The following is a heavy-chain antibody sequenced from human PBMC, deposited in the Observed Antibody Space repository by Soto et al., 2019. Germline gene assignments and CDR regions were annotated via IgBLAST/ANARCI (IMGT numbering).Heavy chain of an antibody. CDR1: GFTFSIYW. J-gene: IGHJ4*02. CDR3: SKAAVFGDYFDY. V-gene: IGHV3-74*01. Sequence: EVQLVESGGGLVQPGGSLRLSCAASGFTFSIYWMHWVRQAPGKGLMWVSRINTDGNNTTYADSVKGRFTISRDNTKHTLYLQMNSLRAEDTAVYYCSKAAVFGDYFDYWGQGTLVTVSS. D-gene: IGHD3-3*01. CDR2: INTDGNNT.